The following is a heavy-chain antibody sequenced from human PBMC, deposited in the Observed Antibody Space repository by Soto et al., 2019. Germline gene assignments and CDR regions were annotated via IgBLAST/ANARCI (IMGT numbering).Heavy chain of an antibody. CDR2: ISYDGSNK. V-gene: IGHV3-30-3*01. CDR1: GFTFSSYA. CDR3: ARDPTPYYGDYVFNAFDI. D-gene: IGHD4-17*01. J-gene: IGHJ3*02. Sequence: GGSLRLSCAASGFTFSSYAMHWVRQAPGKGLEWVAVISYDGSNKYYADSVKGRFTISRDNSKNTLYLQMNSLRAEDTAVYYCARDPTPYYGDYVFNAFDIWGQGTMVTVSS.